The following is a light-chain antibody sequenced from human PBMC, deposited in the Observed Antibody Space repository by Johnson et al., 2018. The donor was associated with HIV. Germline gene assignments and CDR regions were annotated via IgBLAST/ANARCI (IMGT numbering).Light chain of an antibody. Sequence: QSVLTQPPSVSAAPGQKVTISCSGSYSDIGNNFVSWYQQLPGAAPKLLIYKNDQRPSGIPDRFSGSRSGTSATLDITGLQTGDEADYYCGAWDSSLSAYVFATETKVTVL. CDR3: GAWDSSLSAYV. CDR1: YSDIGNNF. CDR2: KND. V-gene: IGLV1-51*02. J-gene: IGLJ1*01.